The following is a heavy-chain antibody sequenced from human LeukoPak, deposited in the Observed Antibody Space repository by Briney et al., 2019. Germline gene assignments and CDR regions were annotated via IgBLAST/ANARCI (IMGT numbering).Heavy chain of an antibody. D-gene: IGHD3-9*01. V-gene: IGHV4-34*01. CDR3: AAATYYDILTGTTDAFDI. J-gene: IGHJ3*02. CDR1: GGSFSGYY. CDR2: INHSGST. Sequence: PSETLSPTCAVYGGSFSGYYWSWIRQPPGKGLEWIGEINHSGSTNYNPSLKSRVTISVDTSKNQFSLKLSSVTAADTAVYYCAAATYYDILTGTTDAFDIWGQGTMVTVSS.